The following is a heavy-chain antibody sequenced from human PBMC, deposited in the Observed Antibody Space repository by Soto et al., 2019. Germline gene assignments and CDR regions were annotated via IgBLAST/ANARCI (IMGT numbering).Heavy chain of an antibody. V-gene: IGHV1-69*13. Sequence: SVKVSCKASGGTFSSYAISWVRQAPGQGLEWMGGIIPIFGTANYAQKFQGRVTITADESTSTAYMELSSLRSEDTAVYYCAREFGRDNYYYYGMDVWGQGTTVTVSS. CDR3: AREFGRDNYYYYGMDV. CDR2: IIPIFGTA. D-gene: IGHD3-16*01. CDR1: GGTFSSYA. J-gene: IGHJ6*02.